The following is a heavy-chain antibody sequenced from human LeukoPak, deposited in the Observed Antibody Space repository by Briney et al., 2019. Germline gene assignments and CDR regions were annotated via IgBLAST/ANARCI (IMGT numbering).Heavy chain of an antibody. Sequence: GGSLKLSCAASGFTFSNAWMSWVRQAPGKGLEWVGRIKSKTDGGTTDYAAPVKGRFTISRDDSKNTLYLQMNSLKTEDTAVYYCTTDFYYGSRGRIRAPFDYWGQGTLVTVSS. D-gene: IGHD3-10*01. CDR2: IKSKTDGGTT. CDR1: GFTFSNAW. V-gene: IGHV3-15*01. CDR3: TTDFYYGSRGRIRAPFDY. J-gene: IGHJ4*02.